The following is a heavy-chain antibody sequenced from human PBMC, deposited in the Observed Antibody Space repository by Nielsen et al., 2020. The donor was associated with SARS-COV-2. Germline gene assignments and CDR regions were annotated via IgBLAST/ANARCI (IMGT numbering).Heavy chain of an antibody. CDR1: GFTFSSYA. CDR3: ARDPDYGSGSSRWFSYYYYYMDV. CDR2: ISGSGGST. V-gene: IGHV3-23*01. J-gene: IGHJ6*03. D-gene: IGHD3-10*01. Sequence: GGSLRLSCAASGFTFSSYAMSWVRQAPGKGLEWVSAISGSGGSTYYADSVKGRFTISRDNSKNTLYLQMNSLRAEDTAVYYCARDPDYGSGSSRWFSYYYYYMDVWGKGTTVTVSS.